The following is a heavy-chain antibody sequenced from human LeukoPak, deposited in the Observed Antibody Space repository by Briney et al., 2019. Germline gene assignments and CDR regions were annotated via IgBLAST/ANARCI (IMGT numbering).Heavy chain of an antibody. CDR3: AKRGYDRSGYYGYFDY. V-gene: IGHV3-23*01. Sequence: RGSLRLSCAASGFTFSSYAMSWVRQAPGKGLEWVSVISGSGGSTYYADSVEGRFTISRDNSKNTLYLQMNSLRAEDTAVYYCAKRGYDRSGYYGYFDYWAQGTLVTVSS. D-gene: IGHD3-22*01. CDR2: ISGSGGST. J-gene: IGHJ4*02. CDR1: GFTFSSYA.